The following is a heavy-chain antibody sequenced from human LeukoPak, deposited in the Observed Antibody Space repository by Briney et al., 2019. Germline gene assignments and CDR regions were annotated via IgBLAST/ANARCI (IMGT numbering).Heavy chain of an antibody. CDR2: ISSSSSYI. Sequence: GGSLRLSCAASGFTFSSYSMNWVRQAPGKGLEWVSSISSSSSYIYYADSVRGRFTISRDNAKNSLYLQMNSLRAEDTAVYYCARGWIAAAGTYFDYWGQGTLVTVSS. CDR3: ARGWIAAAGTYFDY. D-gene: IGHD6-13*01. J-gene: IGHJ4*02. CDR1: GFTFSSYS. V-gene: IGHV3-21*01.